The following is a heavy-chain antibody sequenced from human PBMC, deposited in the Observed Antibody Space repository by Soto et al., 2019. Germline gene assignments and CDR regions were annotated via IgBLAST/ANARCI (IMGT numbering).Heavy chain of an antibody. CDR1: GFTFRSYA. J-gene: IGHJ4*02. Sequence: PGGSLRLSCAASGFTFRSYAMHWVRQAPGKGLEWVAVISYDGSNKYYADSVKGRFTISRDNSKNTLYLQMNSLRAEDTAVYYSARDDDFWREPDYWGQGTLVTVSS. CDR3: ARDDDFWREPDY. D-gene: IGHD3-3*01. CDR2: ISYDGSNK. V-gene: IGHV3-30-3*01.